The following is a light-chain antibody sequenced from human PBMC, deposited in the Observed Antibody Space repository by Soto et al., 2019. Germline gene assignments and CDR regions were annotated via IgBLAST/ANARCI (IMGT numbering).Light chain of an antibody. CDR2: EGG. CDR1: SSDVGSYNL. CDR3: CSFASNTYV. Sequence: QSALTQPASVSGSPGQSITLSCTGTSSDVGSYNLVSWYQQHPGKAPKLMIYEGGKRPSGVSNRFSGSKSGNSASLTIPRLEDEDDYDYYCCSFASNTYVFGTGTKLTVL. V-gene: IGLV2-23*01. J-gene: IGLJ1*01.